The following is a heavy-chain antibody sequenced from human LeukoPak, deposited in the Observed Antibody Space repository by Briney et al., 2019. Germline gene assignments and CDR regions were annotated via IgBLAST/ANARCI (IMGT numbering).Heavy chain of an antibody. CDR2: ISSSSSYI. D-gene: IGHD1-1*01. CDR1: GFTFSSYS. CDR3: AREPSGTAIDY. Sequence: GPLRLSCAASGFTFSSYSMNWVRQAPGKGLEWVSSISSSSSYIYYADSVKGRFTISRDNAKNSLYLQMNSLRAEDTAVYYCAREPSGTAIDYWGQGTLVTVSS. J-gene: IGHJ4*02. V-gene: IGHV3-21*01.